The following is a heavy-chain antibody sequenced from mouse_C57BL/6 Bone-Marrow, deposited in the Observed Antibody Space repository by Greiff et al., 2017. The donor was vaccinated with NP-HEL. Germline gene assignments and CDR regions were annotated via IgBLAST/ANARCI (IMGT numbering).Heavy chain of an antibody. J-gene: IGHJ2*01. CDR2: IDPENGDT. D-gene: IGHD1-1*01. V-gene: IGHV14-4*01. CDR1: GFNIKDDY. Sequence: EVQLQQSGAELVRPGASVKLSCTASGFNIKDDYMHWVKQRPEQGLEWIGWIDPENGDTEYASKFQGKATITADTSSNTAYLQLSSLTSEDTAVYYCTTLGGSSYDYFDYWGQGTTLTVSS. CDR3: TTLGGSSYDYFDY.